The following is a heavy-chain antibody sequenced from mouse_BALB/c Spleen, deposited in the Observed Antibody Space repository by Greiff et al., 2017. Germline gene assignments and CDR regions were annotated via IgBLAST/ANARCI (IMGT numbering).Heavy chain of an antibody. CDR2: ISSGGSYT. CDR1: GFTFSSYA. CDR3: AREPFQVYAMDY. V-gene: IGHV5-9-4*01. J-gene: IGHJ4*01. Sequence: EVKLVESGGGLVKPGGSLKLSCAASGFTFSSYAMSWVRQSPEKRLEWVAEISSGGSYTYYPDTVTGRFTISRDNAKNTLYLEMSSLRSEDTAMYYCAREPFQVYAMDYWGQGTSVTVSS.